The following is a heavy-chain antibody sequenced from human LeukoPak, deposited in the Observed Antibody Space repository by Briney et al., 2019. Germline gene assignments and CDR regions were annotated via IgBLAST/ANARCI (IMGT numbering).Heavy chain of an antibody. CDR3: ARAGYCSGGSCYGALDY. V-gene: IGHV1-46*01. D-gene: IGHD2-15*01. CDR1: GYTFTSYY. CDR2: INPSGGST. J-gene: IGHJ4*02. Sequence: ASVKVSCKASGYTFTSYYVHWVRQAPGQGLEWMGIINPSGGSTSYAQKFQGRVTMTRDTSTSTVYMELSSLRSEDTAVYYCARAGYCSGGSCYGALDYWGQGTLVTVSS.